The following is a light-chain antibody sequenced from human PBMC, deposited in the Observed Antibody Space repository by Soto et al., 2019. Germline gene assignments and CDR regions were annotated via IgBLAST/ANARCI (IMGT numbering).Light chain of an antibody. CDR3: AAWDDSRSGRYV. CDR2: SNN. Sequence: QSVLTQPPSASGTPGQRVTISCSGSGSNIGSNYVYWYQQLPGTAPKLLIYSNNQRPSGVPDRFSGSKSGTSASLAISGRRSEDEADYYCAAWDDSRSGRYVFGTGTKVTVL. V-gene: IGLV1-47*02. CDR1: GSNIGSNY. J-gene: IGLJ1*01.